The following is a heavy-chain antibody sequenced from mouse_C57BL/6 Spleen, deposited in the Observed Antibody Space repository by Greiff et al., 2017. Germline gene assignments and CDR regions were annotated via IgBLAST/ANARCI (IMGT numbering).Heavy chain of an antibody. CDR1: GYTFTSYW. J-gene: IGHJ2*01. CDR3: ARKRISTDLLDY. Sequence: QVQLQQPGTELVRPGSSVKLSCKASGYTFTSYWMHWVKQRPIQGLEWIGNIDPSNSGTNYNEKFKGKATLTVDKSSSPAYMQLSSLTSEDSAVYYCARKRISTDLLDYWGQGTTLTVSS. CDR2: IDPSNSGT. V-gene: IGHV1-52*01. D-gene: IGHD1-1*01.